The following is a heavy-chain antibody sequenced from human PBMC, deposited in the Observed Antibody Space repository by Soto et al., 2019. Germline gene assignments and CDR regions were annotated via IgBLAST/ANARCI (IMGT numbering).Heavy chain of an antibody. V-gene: IGHV4-39*01. CDR1: GGSISSSSYY. J-gene: IGHJ6*03. CDR3: ASDLGYCSSTSCYLSLYYYYMDV. Sequence: PSETLSLTCTVSGGSISSSSYYWGWIRQPPGKGLEWIGSIYYSGSTYYNPSLKSRVTISVDTSKNQFSLKLSSVTAADTAVYYCASDLGYCSSTSCYLSLYYYYMDVWGKGTTVTVSS. CDR2: IYYSGST. D-gene: IGHD2-2*01.